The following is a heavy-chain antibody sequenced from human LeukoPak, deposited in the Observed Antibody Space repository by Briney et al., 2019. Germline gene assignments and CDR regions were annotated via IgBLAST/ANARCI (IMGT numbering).Heavy chain of an antibody. V-gene: IGHV3-23*01. D-gene: IGHD6-13*01. CDR1: RFTFSSYA. Sequence: GVSLRLSCAASRFTFSSYAMNWVRQAPGRGLEWVSLISGSGGRTHYADSVKGRFNISRDNSKNTLFLHMNSLRAEDTAIYYCARGRGIVAAGSWFDPWGQGTLVIISS. CDR3: ARGRGIVAAGSWFDP. CDR2: ISGSGGRT. J-gene: IGHJ5*02.